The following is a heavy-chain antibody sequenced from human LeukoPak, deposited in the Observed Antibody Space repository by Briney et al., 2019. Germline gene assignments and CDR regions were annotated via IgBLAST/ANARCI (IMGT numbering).Heavy chain of an antibody. V-gene: IGHV1-46*01. CDR1: GYTFTVYY. Sequence: GASVRVCFTSSGYTFTVYYMGWVRHAPGQGLELMGMINTNGESTTYTQKFEGRVTITRDISTTTAYMELSKLRYKDTAVYSCARVVSFYFMSYDFWGQGTLVTVSS. D-gene: IGHD2/OR15-2a*01. J-gene: IGHJ4*02. CDR3: ARVVSFYFMSYDF. CDR2: INTNGEST.